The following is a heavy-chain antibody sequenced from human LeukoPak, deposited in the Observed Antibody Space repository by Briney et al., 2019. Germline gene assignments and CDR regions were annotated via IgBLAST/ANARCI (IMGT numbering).Heavy chain of an antibody. CDR3: ARENTYYDFWSGSNPPFAFDI. CDR2: LSYTGST. V-gene: IGHV4-39*07. CDR1: GDSISGSDYY. Sequence: PSETLSLTCAVSGDSISGSDYYWGWIRQPPGKGLEWIGSLSYTGSTYYTPSLKSRVTMSLDTSKNQFSLNLNSVTVADTAVYYCARENTYYDFWSGSNPPFAFDIWGQGTMVTVSS. D-gene: IGHD3-3*01. J-gene: IGHJ3*02.